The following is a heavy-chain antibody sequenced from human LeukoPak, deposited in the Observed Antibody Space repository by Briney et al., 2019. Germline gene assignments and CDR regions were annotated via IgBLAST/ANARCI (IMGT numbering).Heavy chain of an antibody. CDR2: IDWDDDK. J-gene: IGHJ4*02. V-gene: IGHV2-70*01. CDR1: GFSLSTSGMC. CDR3: ARISYFFNSSGYYYYFDY. Sequence: SGPALVKPTQPLTLTFTFSGFSLSTSGMCVSWIRQPPGKALEWLSPIDWDDDKYYSTSLKTRLTISKDTSKNQVVLTMTNMDPVDTATYYCARISYFFNSSGYYYYFDYWGQGTLVTVSS. D-gene: IGHD3-22*01.